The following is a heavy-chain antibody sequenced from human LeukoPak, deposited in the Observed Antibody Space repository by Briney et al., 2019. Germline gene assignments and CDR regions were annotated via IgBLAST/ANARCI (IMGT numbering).Heavy chain of an antibody. Sequence: PGGSLRLSCAASGFTFRNYGMNWVRQAPGKGLEWVSYIRSTGSSTAYADSVKGRFAISRDNAKNSLYLQMNGLRVEDTAVYYCARVYYASWSGQPLSQHWLDPWGQGTLVTVSS. CDR3: ARVYYASWSGQPLSQHWLDP. D-gene: IGHD3-3*01. CDR1: GFTFRNYG. V-gene: IGHV3-48*04. CDR2: IRSTGSST. J-gene: IGHJ5*02.